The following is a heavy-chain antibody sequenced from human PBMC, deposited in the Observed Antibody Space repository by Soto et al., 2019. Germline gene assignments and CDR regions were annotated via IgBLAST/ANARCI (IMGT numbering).Heavy chain of an antibody. D-gene: IGHD7-27*01. CDR1: GFTFSLFA. CDR2: ISGSGGST. J-gene: IGHJ4*02. V-gene: IGHV3-23*01. Sequence: EVQLLESGGDLVQPGGSLRLSGAASGFTFSLFAMSWVRQSPGKGLEWVSTISGSGGSTYYADAVKGRFTISRDNSMDTLYLQMKSLRVEDTARYYCAKEVSLGSTVDLGYWGQGSLVTVSS. CDR3: AKEVSLGSTVDLGY.